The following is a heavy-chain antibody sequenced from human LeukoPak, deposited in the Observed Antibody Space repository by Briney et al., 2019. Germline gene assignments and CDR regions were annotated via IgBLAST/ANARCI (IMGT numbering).Heavy chain of an antibody. J-gene: IGHJ4*02. D-gene: IGHD1-26*01. V-gene: IGHV3-21*01. CDR3: TRDRGD. CDR1: GFTLSSYS. CDR2: ISSSSSYI. Sequence: AGSLRLACAASGFTLSSYSIDWVRQAPGKGLEWVSSISSSSSYIYYADSVKGRFTISRDNAKNTLHQQMNSLRSEDTAVYYCTRDRGDWGQGTLITVSS.